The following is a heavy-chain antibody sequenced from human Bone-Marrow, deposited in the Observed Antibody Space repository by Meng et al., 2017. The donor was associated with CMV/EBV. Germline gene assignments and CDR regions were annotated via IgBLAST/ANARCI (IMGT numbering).Heavy chain of an antibody. CDR3: ATPYVDIVATIRGYYGMDV. D-gene: IGHD5-12*01. J-gene: IGHJ6*02. V-gene: IGHV1-2*02. Sequence: ASVKVSCKVSGYTFTGYYMHWVRQAPGQGLEWMGWINPNSGGTNYAQKFQGRVTVTRDTSISTAYMVLSRLRSDDTAVYYCATPYVDIVATIRGYYGMDVWGQGTTVTVSS. CDR1: GYTFTGYY. CDR2: INPNSGGT.